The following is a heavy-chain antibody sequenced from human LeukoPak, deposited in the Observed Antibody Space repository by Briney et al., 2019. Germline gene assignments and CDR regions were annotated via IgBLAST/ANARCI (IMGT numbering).Heavy chain of an antibody. CDR1: GFTFSDYY. CDR3: ARMLLPYSYYYYGMDV. Sequence: GGSLRLSCAASGFTFSDYYMSWIRQAPGKGLEWVSYISSSGSTIYCADSVKGRFTISRDNAKNSLYLQMNSLRAEDTAVYYCARMLLPYSYYYYGMDVWGQGTTVTVSS. V-gene: IGHV3-11*01. CDR2: ISSSGSTI. J-gene: IGHJ6*02. D-gene: IGHD2-15*01.